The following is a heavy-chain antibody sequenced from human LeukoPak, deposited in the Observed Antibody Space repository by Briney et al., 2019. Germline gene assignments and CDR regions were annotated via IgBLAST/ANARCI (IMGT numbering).Heavy chain of an antibody. Sequence: SETLSFACTVSGGSISSSSYYWGWIRQPPGKGLEWIGTIYYSGSTYYNPSLKSRVPIPVDTSKNQFSLKLSSVTAADTAVYYCASRGGGYDGRDYWGQGNLVTVSS. D-gene: IGHD5-12*01. J-gene: IGHJ4*02. CDR1: GGSISSSSYY. V-gene: IGHV4-39*01. CDR3: ASRGGGYDGRDY. CDR2: IYYSGST.